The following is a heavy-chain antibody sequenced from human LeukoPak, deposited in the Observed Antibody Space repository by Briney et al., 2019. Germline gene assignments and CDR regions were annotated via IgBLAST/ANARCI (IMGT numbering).Heavy chain of an antibody. CDR1: GGTFSSYT. CDR3: GRAGYDFVWGGYRDNGGDQ. V-gene: IGHV1-69*13. J-gene: IGHJ4*02. CDR2: INPIFGTT. Sequence: ASVKVSCKASGGTFSSYTISWVRQAPGQGLEWMGGINPIFGTTNYGQKFQDRLTITADESTGTARMELSSLRSEGTAVYYCGRAGYDFVWGGYRDNGGDQWGQGTLVIVSS. D-gene: IGHD3-16*02.